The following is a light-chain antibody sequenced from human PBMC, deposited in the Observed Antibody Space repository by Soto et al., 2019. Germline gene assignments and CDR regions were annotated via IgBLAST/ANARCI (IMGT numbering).Light chain of an antibody. V-gene: IGLV2-8*01. J-gene: IGLJ2*01. CDR1: SSDVGGYNY. CDR2: EVS. Sequence: QSALTQPPSASGSPGQSVTISCTGSSSDVGGYNYVSWYQQHPGKAPKLMIYEVSKRPSGVPDRLSGSKSGNTASLTVSGLQAEDEAAYYCSSYGGSNTVVFGGGTKLTVL. CDR3: SSYGGSNTVV.